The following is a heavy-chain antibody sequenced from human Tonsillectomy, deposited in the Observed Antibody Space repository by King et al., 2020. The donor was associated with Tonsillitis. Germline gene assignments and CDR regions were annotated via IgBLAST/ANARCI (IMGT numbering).Heavy chain of an antibody. CDR3: ARDPVDTAMGNYYYYYGMDV. Sequence: QLVQSGAEVKKPGSSVKVSCKASGGTFRSYAISWVRQAPGQGLEWMGGIIPIFGTANNAQKFQGRVTITADESTSTAYMELSSLRSEDTAVYYCARDPVDTAMGNYYYYYGMDVWGQGTTVTVSS. V-gene: IGHV1-69*01. D-gene: IGHD5-18*01. CDR1: GGTFRSYA. J-gene: IGHJ6*02. CDR2: IIPIFGTA.